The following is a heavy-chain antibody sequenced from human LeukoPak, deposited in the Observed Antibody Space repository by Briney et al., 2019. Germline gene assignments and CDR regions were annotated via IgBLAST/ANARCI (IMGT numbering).Heavy chain of an antibody. J-gene: IGHJ6*02. CDR2: IIPILGIA. CDR3: ARASTVTTGYYYYGMDV. V-gene: IGHV1-69*04. D-gene: IGHD4-17*01. CDR1: GYTFTSYG. Sequence: ASVKVSCKASGYTFTSYGISWVRQAPGQGLGWMGRIIPILGIANYAQKFQGRVTITADKSTSTAYMELSSLRSEDTAVYYCARASTVTTGYYYYGMDVWGQGTTVTVSS.